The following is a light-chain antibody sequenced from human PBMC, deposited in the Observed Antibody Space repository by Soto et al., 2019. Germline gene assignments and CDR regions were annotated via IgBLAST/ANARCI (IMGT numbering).Light chain of an antibody. CDR1: QSIGTW. CDR2: DAS. CDR3: RQYKTYT. V-gene: IGKV1-5*01. J-gene: IGKJ5*01. Sequence: DIQLPQSPPYLPASVGERVSITCRASQSIGTWLAWHQQKPGKAPNLLMFDASTLHTGVPSRFSGSGDGTEFTLSISSLQPDDSAIYFCRQYKTYTFGRGTRLEIK.